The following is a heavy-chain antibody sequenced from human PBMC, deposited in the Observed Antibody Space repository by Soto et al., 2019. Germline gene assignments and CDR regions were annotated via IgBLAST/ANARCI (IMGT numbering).Heavy chain of an antibody. J-gene: IGHJ4*02. V-gene: IGHV4-30-2*01. D-gene: IGHD5-18*01. Sequence: SETLSLTCAVSGGSISSGGYSWSWIRQPPGKGLEWIGYIYHSGSTYYNPSLKSRVTISVDRSKNQFSLKLSSVTAADTAVYYCARGQRAGYSYGYYFDYWGQGTLVTVSS. CDR3: ARGQRAGYSYGYYFDY. CDR1: GGSISSGGYS. CDR2: IYHSGST.